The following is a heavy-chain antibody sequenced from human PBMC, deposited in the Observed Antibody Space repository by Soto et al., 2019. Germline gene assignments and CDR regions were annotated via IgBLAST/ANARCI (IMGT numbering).Heavy chain of an antibody. CDR3: AREQVGYYDSSGYYYYGMDV. V-gene: IGHV1-69*13. J-gene: IGHJ6*02. Sequence: LVTVSCKSSGCTFSNYAIRWVRPAPGKRLEGMGGIIPILGKETYAKKFQGRVTITADESTSTAYMELSSLGSEDTAVYYCAREQVGYYDSSGYYYYGMDVGGQGTTVTVSS. CDR1: GCTFSNYA. CDR2: IIPILGKE. D-gene: IGHD3-22*01.